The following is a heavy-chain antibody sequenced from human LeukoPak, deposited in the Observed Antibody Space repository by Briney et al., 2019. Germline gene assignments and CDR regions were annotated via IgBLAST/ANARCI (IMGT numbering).Heavy chain of an antibody. Sequence: PSGTLSLTCAVYGGSFNGYYWSWIRQPPGKGLEWIGEINYGGRTTYKSSLKSRVTMSLDKSKNHFSLNLRSMTAADTAVYYCARHRGLYGSGSPRYVINWFDPWGQGTLVTVSS. CDR3: ARHRGLYGSGSPRYVINWFDP. CDR1: GGSFNGYY. CDR2: INYGGRT. V-gene: IGHV4-34*01. J-gene: IGHJ5*02. D-gene: IGHD3-10*01.